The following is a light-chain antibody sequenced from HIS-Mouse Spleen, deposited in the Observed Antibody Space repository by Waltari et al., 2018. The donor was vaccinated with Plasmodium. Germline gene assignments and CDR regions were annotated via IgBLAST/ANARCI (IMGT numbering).Light chain of an antibody. Sequence: QSVLTQPPSVSGAPGQRVTISCTGSSSNIGAGYAVPWYQQLPGTAPKLLSYGNSNRPSGVPDRFSGSKSGTSASLAITGLQAEDEADYYCQSYDSSLSGYVFGTGTKVTVL. J-gene: IGLJ1*01. CDR1: SSNIGAGYA. CDR2: GNS. V-gene: IGLV1-40*01. CDR3: QSYDSSLSGYV.